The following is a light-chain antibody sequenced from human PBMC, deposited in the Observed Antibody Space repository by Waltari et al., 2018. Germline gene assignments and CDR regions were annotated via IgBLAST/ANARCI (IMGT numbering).Light chain of an antibody. CDR2: EIS. CDR3: MQGTHWPYT. V-gene: IGKV2-30*01. J-gene: IGKJ2*01. Sequence: DAVMTQSPLSLPVALGQTASISCRFSQSLVFSDGNIYLNLFHQRPGQSPRHLIYEISNRRSGVPDRFGGSGSGTDFTLEISRVEADDVGVYFCMQGTHWPYTFGQGTKLEI. CDR1: QSLVFSDGNIY.